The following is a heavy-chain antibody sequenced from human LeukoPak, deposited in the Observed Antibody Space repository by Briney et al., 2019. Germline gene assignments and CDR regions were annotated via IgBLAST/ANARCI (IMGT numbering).Heavy chain of an antibody. CDR1: GFTVSSNY. CDR3: AKAPPYSSSWYWYFDL. CDR2: IYSGGST. J-gene: IGHJ2*01. Sequence: GGSRRLSCAASGFTVSSNYMSWVRQAPGKGLEWASVIYSGGSTYYADSVKGRFTISRDNAKNSLYLQMNSLRAEDTALYYCAKAPPYSSSWYWYFDLWGRGTLVTVSS. V-gene: IGHV3-53*05. D-gene: IGHD6-13*01.